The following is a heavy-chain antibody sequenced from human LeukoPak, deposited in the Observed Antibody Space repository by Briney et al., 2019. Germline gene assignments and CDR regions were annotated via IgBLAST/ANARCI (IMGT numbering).Heavy chain of an antibody. V-gene: IGHV4-59*01. CDR3: ARAPFVEYNTAFLV. D-gene: IGHD3-3*01. Sequence: PSETLSLTCTVSGGSISSYYWSWIRQPPGKGLEGMGYIYYSGTTNYNPSLKSRVTISVDTSKNQFSLRLSSVTAADTAVYYCARAPFVEYNTAFLVWGQGTLVTVSS. J-gene: IGHJ4*02. CDR2: IYYSGTT. CDR1: GGSISSYY.